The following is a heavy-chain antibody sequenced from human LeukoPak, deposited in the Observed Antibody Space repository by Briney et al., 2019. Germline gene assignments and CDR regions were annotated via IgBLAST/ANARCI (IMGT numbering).Heavy chain of an antibody. CDR2: INHSGNI. Sequence: SETLSLTCAVYGGSFSGYYWTWIRQPPGKGLEWIGEINHSGNINYNPSLKSRLTISVDTSKNQFSLKLSSMTAADTAVYYCARGRRWWGQGALVSVSS. J-gene: IGHJ4*02. CDR3: ARGRRW. V-gene: IGHV4-34*01. D-gene: IGHD5-24*01. CDR1: GGSFSGYY.